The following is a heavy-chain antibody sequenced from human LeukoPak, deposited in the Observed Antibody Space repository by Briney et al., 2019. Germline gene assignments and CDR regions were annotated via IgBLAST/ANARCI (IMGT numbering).Heavy chain of an antibody. V-gene: IGHV1-69*02. CDR2: IIPILGIA. Sequence: GASVKVSCKASGYIFLSYSFSWVRRAPGQGLEWMGRIIPILGIANYAQKFQGRVTITADKSTSTAYMELSSLRSEDTAVYYCARAGEGGQLDLPLGWFDPWGQGTLVTVSS. D-gene: IGHD6-13*01. CDR3: ARAGEGGQLDLPLGWFDP. CDR1: GYIFLSYS. J-gene: IGHJ5*02.